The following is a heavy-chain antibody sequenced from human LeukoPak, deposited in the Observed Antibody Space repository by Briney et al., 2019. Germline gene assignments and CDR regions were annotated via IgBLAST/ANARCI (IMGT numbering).Heavy chain of an antibody. J-gene: IGHJ6*03. Sequence: SETLSLTCTVSGGSISSYYWSWIRQPPGKGLEWIGYIYYSGSTNYNPSLKSRVTISVDTSKNQFSLKLSSVTAADTAVYYCAREGGGYSYGYYYYYYMGVWGKGTTVTVSS. CDR3: AREGGGYSYGYYYYYYMGV. CDR1: GGSISSYY. D-gene: IGHD5-18*01. CDR2: IYYSGST. V-gene: IGHV4-59*01.